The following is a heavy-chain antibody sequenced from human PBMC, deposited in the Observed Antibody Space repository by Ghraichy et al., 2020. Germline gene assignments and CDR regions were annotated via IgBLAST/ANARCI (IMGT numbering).Heavy chain of an antibody. V-gene: IGHV1-46*01. CDR2: INPSGGST. CDR3: ARGPYDFWSGYFPFDY. D-gene: IGHD3-3*01. CDR1: GYTFTSYY. Sequence: ASVKVSCKASGYTFTSYYMHWVRQAPGQGLEWMGIINPSGGSTSYAQKFQGRVTMTRDTSTSTVYMELSSLRSEDTAVYYCARGPYDFWSGYFPFDYWGQGTLVTVSS. J-gene: IGHJ4*02.